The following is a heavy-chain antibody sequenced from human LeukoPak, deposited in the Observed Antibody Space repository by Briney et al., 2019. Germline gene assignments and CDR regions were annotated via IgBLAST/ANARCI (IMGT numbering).Heavy chain of an antibody. CDR2: ISAYNGDT. Sequence: ASVKVSCKASGYTFTRYGITWVRRAPGQGLEWMGCISAYNGDTKYAQKLQGRVTMTTDTSTSTAYMELRSLRSDDTAVYYCARDPSNSSGWYIFFDFWGQGTLVAVSS. V-gene: IGHV1-18*01. D-gene: IGHD6-13*01. CDR3: ARDPSNSSGWYIFFDF. CDR1: GYTFTRYG. J-gene: IGHJ4*02.